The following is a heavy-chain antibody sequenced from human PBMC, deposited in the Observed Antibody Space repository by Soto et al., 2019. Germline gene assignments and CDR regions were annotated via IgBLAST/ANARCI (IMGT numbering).Heavy chain of an antibody. CDR1: GLTLNRFG. CDR2: IWHGGTNR. D-gene: IGHD3-9*01. V-gene: IGHV3-33*01. CDR3: ARALGYDIMTGYFDY. Sequence: QVQLVESGGGVVQPGKSLTLSCAESGLTLNRFGMHWVRQAPGKGLEWVAMIWHGGTNRYYGESVKGRFTISRDSSKNTMYLQMNSLRAEDTAVYYCARALGYDIMTGYFDYWGQGTLVTVSS. J-gene: IGHJ4*02.